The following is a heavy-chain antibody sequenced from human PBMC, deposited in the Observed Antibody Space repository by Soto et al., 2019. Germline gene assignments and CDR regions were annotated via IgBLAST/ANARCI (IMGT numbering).Heavy chain of an antibody. V-gene: IGHV3-30*18. J-gene: IGHJ6*02. CDR3: AKDPYRRPAKVVPAARGYYYYGMDV. CDR1: GFTFSSYG. CDR2: ISYDGSNK. D-gene: IGHD2-2*01. Sequence: GGSLRLSCAASGFTFSSYGMHWVRQAPGKGLEWVAVISYDGSNKYYADSVKGRFTISRDNSKNTLYLQMSSLRAEDTAVYYCAKDPYRRPAKVVPAARGYYYYGMDVWGQGTTVTVSS.